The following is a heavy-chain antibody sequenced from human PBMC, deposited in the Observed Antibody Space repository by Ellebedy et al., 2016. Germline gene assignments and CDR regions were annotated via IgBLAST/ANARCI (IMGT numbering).Heavy chain of an antibody. J-gene: IGHJ4*02. CDR2: IRWDSAVI. V-gene: IGHV3-9*01. Sequence: SLKISXAGSGFTFNDYALHWVRQAPGKGLEWVSGIRWDSAVIGYGGSVKGRFTISKDSAKNYLYLQMNSLRPGDTAFYYCAKGTMDYFYHWGQGTLVTVSS. D-gene: IGHD4/OR15-4a*01. CDR1: GFTFNDYA. CDR3: AKGTMDYFYH.